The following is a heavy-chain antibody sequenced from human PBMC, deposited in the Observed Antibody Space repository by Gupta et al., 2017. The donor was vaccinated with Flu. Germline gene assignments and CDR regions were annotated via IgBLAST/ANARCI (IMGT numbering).Heavy chain of an antibody. CDR2: IYDSGST. CDR3: AGLVTSSGAHIGPSLFDS. V-gene: IGHV4-39*01. CDR1: GGSIRSSSFY. J-gene: IGHJ4*02. D-gene: IGHD2-21*01. Sequence: QLQLQESVPGLVKPSETLSLTCPVSGGSIRSSSFYWGWLRQPPGKGREWIGSIYDSGSTDDNPALKGRAAISIDTSKNQFSLRLSSVTAADTGVYYCAGLVTSSGAHIGPSLFDSWGQGSLITVSS.